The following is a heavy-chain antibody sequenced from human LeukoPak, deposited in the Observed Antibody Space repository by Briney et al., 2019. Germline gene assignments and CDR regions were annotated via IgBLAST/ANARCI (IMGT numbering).Heavy chain of an antibody. Sequence: GGSLRLSCAASGLTLSDDYMTWVRQAPGKGLESVLIMTTSGNIKSSADSVKGRFTISRDNSKNTLYLQMNSLRAEDTAVYYCARDGAAAGYYYYYYMDVWGKGTTVTVSS. V-gene: IGHV3-11*04. J-gene: IGHJ6*03. D-gene: IGHD6-13*01. CDR2: MTTSGNIK. CDR1: GLTLSDDY. CDR3: ARDGAAAGYYYYYYMDV.